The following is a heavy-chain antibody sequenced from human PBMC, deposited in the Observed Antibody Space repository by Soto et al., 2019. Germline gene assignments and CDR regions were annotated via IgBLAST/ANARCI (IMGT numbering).Heavy chain of an antibody. D-gene: IGHD4-17*01. CDR2: ISYAGGTE. CDR3: ANNGWAETATVPPWYFDL. Sequence: QAQLVESGGGVVQPRRSLRLSCAASGFSFNNHGMHWVLQAPGKGLEWVAVISYAGGTEYYADSVKGRFTISRDNSRNTLYLQMNSLRTEDPAIYYCANNGWAETATVPPWYFDLWGRGILVTVSS. CDR1: GFSFNNHG. V-gene: IGHV3-30*18. J-gene: IGHJ2*01.